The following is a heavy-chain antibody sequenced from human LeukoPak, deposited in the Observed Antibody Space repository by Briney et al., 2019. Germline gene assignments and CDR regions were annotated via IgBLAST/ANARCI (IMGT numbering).Heavy chain of an antibody. V-gene: IGHV4-34*01. Sequence: SETLSLTCAVYGGSLSDYYWSWIRQSPGKGLEWIGEINHSGSTNYSPSLKSRVTISVDKSKNQFSLKLSSVTAADTAVYYCARVKKYYFDYWGQGTLVTDSS. J-gene: IGHJ4*02. CDR2: INHSGST. CDR3: ARVKKYYFDY. CDR1: GGSLSDYY.